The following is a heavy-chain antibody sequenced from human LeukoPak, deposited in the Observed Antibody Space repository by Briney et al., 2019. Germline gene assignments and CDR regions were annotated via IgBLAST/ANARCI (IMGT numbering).Heavy chain of an antibody. V-gene: IGHV3-11*04. J-gene: IGHJ4*02. Sequence: GGSLRLSCAASGFIFSDYYMSWARQAPGKGLEWISYISNPSSTKYYTDSVKGRFTISRDNAKNSLYLQMNSLRAEDTAVYYCARCGDGLPCDFDYWGQGTLVTVSS. D-gene: IGHD3-10*01. CDR1: GFIFSDYY. CDR3: ARCGDGLPCDFDY. CDR2: ISNPSSTK.